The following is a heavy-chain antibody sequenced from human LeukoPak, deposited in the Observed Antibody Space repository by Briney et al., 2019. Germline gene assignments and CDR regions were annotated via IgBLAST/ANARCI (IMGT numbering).Heavy chain of an antibody. Sequence: PGGSLRLSCAASGFTFSSYEMNWVRQAPGKGLEWVSYISSSGSTIYYADSVKGRFTISRDNAKNTLYLQMNSLRAEDTAVYSCARGYSGSGSPSWGQGTLVTVSS. D-gene: IGHD3-10*01. CDR1: GFTFSSYE. CDR3: ARGYSGSGSPS. V-gene: IGHV3-48*03. CDR2: ISSSGSTI. J-gene: IGHJ4*02.